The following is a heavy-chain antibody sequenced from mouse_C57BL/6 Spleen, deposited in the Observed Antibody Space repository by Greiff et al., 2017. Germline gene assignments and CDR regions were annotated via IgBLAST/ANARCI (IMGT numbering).Heavy chain of an antibody. CDR2: FYPGSGSI. Sequence: VQLQQSGAELVKPGASVKLSCKASGYTFTEYTIHWVKQRSGQGLEWIGWFYPGSGSIKYNEKFKDKATLTADKSSSTVYMELSRLTSEDSAVYFCARHEEPPYYGSRYGYFDVWGTGTTVTVSS. V-gene: IGHV1-62-2*01. J-gene: IGHJ1*03. CDR1: GYTFTEYT. D-gene: IGHD1-1*01. CDR3: ARHEEPPYYGSRYGYFDV.